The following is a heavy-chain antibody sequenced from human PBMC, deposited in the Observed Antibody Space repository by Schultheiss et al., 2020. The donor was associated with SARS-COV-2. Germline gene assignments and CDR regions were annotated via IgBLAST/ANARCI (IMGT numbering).Heavy chain of an antibody. CDR3: ARDSGEGYYGSATAYYYYYGMDV. CDR1: GYTFTSYY. D-gene: IGHD3-10*01. J-gene: IGHJ6*02. Sequence: ASVKVSCKASGYTFTSYYMHWVRQAPGQGLEWMGWINPNSGGTNYAQKFQGWVTMTRDTSISTAYMELSRLRSDDTAVYYCARDSGEGYYGSATAYYYYYGMDVWGQGTTVTVSS. CDR2: INPNSGGT. V-gene: IGHV1-2*04.